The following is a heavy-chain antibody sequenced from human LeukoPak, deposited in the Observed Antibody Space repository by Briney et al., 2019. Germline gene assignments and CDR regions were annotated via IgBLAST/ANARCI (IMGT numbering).Heavy chain of an antibody. Sequence: GGSLRLSCAASGFTFSSYGMHWVRKAPGKGLEWVAVISYDGSNKYYADSVKGRFTISRDNSKNTLYLQMNSLRAEDTAVYYCAKSGSPYYYGMDVWGKGTTVTVSS. V-gene: IGHV3-30*18. CDR1: GFTFSSYG. CDR3: AKSGSPYYYGMDV. D-gene: IGHD3-10*01. J-gene: IGHJ6*04. CDR2: ISYDGSNK.